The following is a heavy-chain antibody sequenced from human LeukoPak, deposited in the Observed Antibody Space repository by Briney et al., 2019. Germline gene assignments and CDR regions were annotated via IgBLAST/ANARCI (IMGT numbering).Heavy chain of an antibody. Sequence: PSETLSLTCGVSGYSISSGYYWGWIRQPPGKGLEWIGSIYHSGRTYYNPSLKSRVTISVDTSKNQFSLKLTSATAADTAVYYCATEVGQWLVRTWGQGTLVTVSS. CDR3: ATEVGQWLVRT. D-gene: IGHD6-19*01. J-gene: IGHJ5*02. CDR2: IYHSGRT. V-gene: IGHV4-38-2*01. CDR1: GYSISSGYY.